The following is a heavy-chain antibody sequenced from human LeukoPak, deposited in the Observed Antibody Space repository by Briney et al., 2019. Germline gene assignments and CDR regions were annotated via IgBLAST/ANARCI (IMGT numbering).Heavy chain of an antibody. CDR1: GVTFSGSA. Sequence: GGSLKLSCAASGVTFSGSAMHWVRQASGKGLEWVGRIRSKANSYATAYAASVKGRFTISRDDSKNTAYLQMNSLKTEDTAVYYCTRRYARYCSGGSCYWRDYWGQGTLVTVSS. J-gene: IGHJ4*02. V-gene: IGHV3-73*01. CDR3: TRRYARYCSGGSCYWRDY. CDR2: IRSKANSYAT. D-gene: IGHD2-15*01.